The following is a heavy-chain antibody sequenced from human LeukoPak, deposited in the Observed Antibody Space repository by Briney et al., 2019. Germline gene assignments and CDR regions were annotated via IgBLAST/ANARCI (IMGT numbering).Heavy chain of an antibody. D-gene: IGHD1-1*01. V-gene: IGHV3-48*01. CDR3: AKVEGASKASVY. CDR1: GFTFSSYS. J-gene: IGHJ4*02. CDR2: ISSSSSTI. Sequence: GGSLRLSCAASGFTFSSYSMNWVRQAPGKGLEWVSYISSSSSTIYYADSVKGRFTISRDNAKNSLYLQMNSLRAEDTAVYYCAKVEGASKASVYWGQGALVTVSS.